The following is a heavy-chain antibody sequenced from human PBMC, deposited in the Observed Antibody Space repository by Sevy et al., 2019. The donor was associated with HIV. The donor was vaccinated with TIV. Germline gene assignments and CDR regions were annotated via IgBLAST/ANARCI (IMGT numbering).Heavy chain of an antibody. CDR3: AVITIFGVVTDNWFDP. D-gene: IGHD3-3*01. CDR1: GGSISSSSYY. Sequence: SETLSLTCTVSGGSISSSSYYWGWIRQPPGKGLEGIGSIYYSGSTYYNPSLKSRVPISVDTSKNQVSLKLSSVTAAATAVYYCAVITIFGVVTDNWFDPWGQGTRVTVSS. J-gene: IGHJ5*02. V-gene: IGHV4-39*01. CDR2: IYYSGST.